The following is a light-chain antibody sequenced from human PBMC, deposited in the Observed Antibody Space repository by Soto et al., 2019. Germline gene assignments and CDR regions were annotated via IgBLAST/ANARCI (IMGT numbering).Light chain of an antibody. Sequence: EIVLTQSPGTLSLSPGQRATLSCRASQNIRSNYVAWYQQKPGQAPRLLIFGSSSTATGIPDRFSASGSGTDFTLTISRREPEDFAVYYCQQYGYEPLTFGGGTKVEI. J-gene: IGKJ4*01. CDR3: QQYGYEPLT. V-gene: IGKV3-20*01. CDR2: GSS. CDR1: QNIRSNY.